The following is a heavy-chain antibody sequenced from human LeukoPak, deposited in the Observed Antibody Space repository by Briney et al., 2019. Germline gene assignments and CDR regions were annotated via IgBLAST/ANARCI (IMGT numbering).Heavy chain of an antibody. CDR1: GFTFSTYR. J-gene: IGHJ6*03. CDR2: IKQDGSEK. D-gene: IGHD4-11*01. Sequence: LPGGSLRLSCAASGFTFSTYRMSWVRQAPGKGLEWVANIKQDGSEKHYVDSVKGRFTISRDNAKNSLYLQMNSLRAEDTAVYYCTRVEETATTAAIIRKYSYYYYYMDVWGKGNTVTVSS. CDR3: TRVEETATTAAIIRKYSYYYYYMDV. V-gene: IGHV3-7*01.